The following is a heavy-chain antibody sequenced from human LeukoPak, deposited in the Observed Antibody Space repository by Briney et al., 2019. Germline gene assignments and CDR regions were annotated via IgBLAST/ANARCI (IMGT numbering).Heavy chain of an antibody. D-gene: IGHD6-19*01. V-gene: IGHV4-4*02. CDR2: IYDSGNI. Sequence: SETLSLTCAVSGGSISTGNWWSWVRQPPGKGLEWIGEIYDSGNINYNPSLKSRVTISVDKSKNQLSLKLSSVTAADTAVYYCARGREQWRPSTTDYWGQGTLVTVSS. J-gene: IGHJ4*02. CDR1: GGSISTGNW. CDR3: ARGREQWRPSTTDY.